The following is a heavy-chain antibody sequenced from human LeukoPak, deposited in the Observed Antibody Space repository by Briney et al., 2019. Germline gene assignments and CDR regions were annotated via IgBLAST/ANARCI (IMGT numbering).Heavy chain of an antibody. V-gene: IGHV4-38-2*02. CDR2: IHHSGST. CDR3: ARGEDGDYVIDY. D-gene: IGHD4-17*01. Sequence: PSETLPLTCTVSGYSISSGYYWGWIRQPPGKGLEWIGSIHHSGSTYYNPSLKSRVTISVDTSKNQFPLKLSSVTAADTAVYYCARGEDGDYVIDYWGQGTLVTVSS. J-gene: IGHJ4*02. CDR1: GYSISSGYY.